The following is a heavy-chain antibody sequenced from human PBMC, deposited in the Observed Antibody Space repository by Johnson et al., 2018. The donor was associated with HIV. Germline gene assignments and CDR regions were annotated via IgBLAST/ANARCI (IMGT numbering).Heavy chain of an antibody. CDR1: GLTFSDYY. CDR3: ARDTSIAAARAFDI. CDR2: ISSSGSTI. D-gene: IGHD6-6*01. Sequence: QVQLVESGGGLVKPGGSLRLSCAAPGLTFSDYYMTWIRQAPGKGLEWVSYISSSGSTIYYADSVKGRFTISGDNSKNTLSLQMNSLRAEDTAVYYCARDTSIAAARAFDIWGQGTMVTVSS. J-gene: IGHJ3*02. V-gene: IGHV3-11*04.